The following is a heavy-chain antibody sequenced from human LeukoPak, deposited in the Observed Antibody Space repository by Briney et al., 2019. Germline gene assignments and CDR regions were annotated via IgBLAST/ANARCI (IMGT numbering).Heavy chain of an antibody. D-gene: IGHD3-10*01. CDR3: ASMGGSGSYSFDY. CDR1: GGSISSGGYY. Sequence: SQTLSLTCTVSGGSISSGGYYWSWIRQPPGKGLEWIGYIYYSGSTNYNPSLKSRVTISVDTSKNQFSLKLSSVIAADTAVYYCASMGGSGSYSFDYWGQGTLVTVSS. V-gene: IGHV4-61*08. J-gene: IGHJ4*02. CDR2: IYYSGST.